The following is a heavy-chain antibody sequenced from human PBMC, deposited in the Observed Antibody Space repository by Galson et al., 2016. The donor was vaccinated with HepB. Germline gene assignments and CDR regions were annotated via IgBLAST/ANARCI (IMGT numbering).Heavy chain of an antibody. CDR3: ARETGYMVD. V-gene: IGHV3-33*01. D-gene: IGHD3-9*01. CDR1: GLSFRNYG. J-gene: IGHJ1*01. CDR2: IWYDGNNI. Sequence: SLRLSCAASGLSFRNYGMNWVRQAPGKGLEWVAHIWYDGNNIYYADSVKGRFTISRDNSKKILYLQLNSLRPEDTALSYCARETGYMVDWGQGTPVTVSS.